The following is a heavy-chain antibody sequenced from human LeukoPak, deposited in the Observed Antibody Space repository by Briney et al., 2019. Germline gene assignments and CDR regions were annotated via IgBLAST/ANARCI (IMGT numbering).Heavy chain of an antibody. Sequence: AETLTLICTVSGGSISSSSYYWGWIRQPPGKGLEWIGSIYYSGSTYYNPSLKSRVTISVDTSKNQFSLKLSSVTAADTAVYYCARQEDSSGYSYRAEYFQLWGQGTLVTVSS. CDR3: ARQEDSSGYSYRAEYFQL. CDR2: IYYSGST. CDR1: GGSISSSSYY. D-gene: IGHD3-22*01. J-gene: IGHJ1*01. V-gene: IGHV4-39*01.